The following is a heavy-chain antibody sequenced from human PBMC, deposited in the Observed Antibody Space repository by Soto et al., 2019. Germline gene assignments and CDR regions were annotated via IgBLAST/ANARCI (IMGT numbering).Heavy chain of an antibody. CDR3: ARDPGSVSLRGEWYFDL. J-gene: IGHJ2*01. CDR1: GGSISSGGYY. D-gene: IGHD3-10*01. CDR2: IYYSGGT. V-gene: IGHV4-31*03. Sequence: QVQLQESGPGLVKPSQTLSLTCTVSGGSISSGGYYWSWIRQHPGKGLEWIGYIYYSGGTYYNPSLKSRVTISVDTSKNQFSLKLSSVTAADTAVYYCARDPGSVSLRGEWYFDLWGRGTLVTVSS.